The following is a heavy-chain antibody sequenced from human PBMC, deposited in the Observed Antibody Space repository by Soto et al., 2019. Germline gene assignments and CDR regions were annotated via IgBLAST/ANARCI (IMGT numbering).Heavy chain of an antibody. D-gene: IGHD5-18*01. Sequence: SVKVSWKTSGGTFSRYAISWVRQAHGQGLEWMGGIIPIFGTANYAQKFQGRVTITADESTSTAYMELSSLRSEDTAVYYCARDHQGYSYGSYYYGMDVWGQGTTVTVSS. CDR2: IIPIFGTA. J-gene: IGHJ6*02. CDR1: GGTFSRYA. V-gene: IGHV1-69*13. CDR3: ARDHQGYSYGSYYYGMDV.